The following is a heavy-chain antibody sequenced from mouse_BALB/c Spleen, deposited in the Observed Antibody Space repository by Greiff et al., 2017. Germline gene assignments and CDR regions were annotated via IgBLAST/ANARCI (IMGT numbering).Heavy chain of an antibody. D-gene: IGHD4-1*01. CDR2: IDPENGDT. V-gene: IGHV14-4*02. CDR1: GFNIKDSY. J-gene: IGHJ1*01. Sequence: VQLQQSGAELVRSGASVKLSCTASGFNIKDSYMHWVKQRPEQGLEWIGWIDPENGDTEYAPKFQGKATMTADTSSNTAYLQLSSLTSEDTAVYDCNELGGYFDVWGAGTTVTVSS. CDR3: NELGGYFDV.